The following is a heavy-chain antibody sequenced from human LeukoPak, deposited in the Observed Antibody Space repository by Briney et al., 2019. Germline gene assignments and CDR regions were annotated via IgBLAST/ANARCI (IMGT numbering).Heavy chain of an antibody. D-gene: IGHD3-3*01. J-gene: IGHJ6*03. Sequence: SETLSLTCAVYGGSFSGYYWSWIRQPPGKGLEWIGEISHSGSTNYNPSLKSRVTISVDTSKNQFSLKLSSVTAADTAVYYCARGSVVPASLRFLEWLSPRRDYYYYYMDVWGKGTTVTVSS. CDR1: GGSFSGYY. CDR3: ARGSVVPASLRFLEWLSPRRDYYYYYMDV. CDR2: ISHSGST. V-gene: IGHV4-34*01.